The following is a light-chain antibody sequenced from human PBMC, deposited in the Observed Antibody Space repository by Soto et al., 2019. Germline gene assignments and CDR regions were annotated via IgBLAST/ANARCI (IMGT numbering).Light chain of an antibody. CDR1: QSVNNN. V-gene: IGKV3-15*01. J-gene: IGKJ1*01. Sequence: EIVLTQSPGTLSLSPGERATLSCRASQSVNNNYLAWYQQKPGQAPRLLIYGASTRATGIPARFSGSGSGTEFTLTISSLQSEDFAVYYCQQYNNWWTFGQGTKVEIK. CDR2: GAS. CDR3: QQYNNWWT.